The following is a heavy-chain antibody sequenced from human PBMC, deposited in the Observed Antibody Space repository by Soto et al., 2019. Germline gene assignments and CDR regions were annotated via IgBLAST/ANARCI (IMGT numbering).Heavy chain of an antibody. CDR3: ARQWLGFYDAFDI. CDR1: GFTFSSYA. J-gene: IGHJ3*02. V-gene: IGHV3-30-3*01. CDR2: ISYDGSNK. Sequence: QVQLVESGGGVVQPGRSLRLSCAASGFTFSSYAMHWVRQAPGKGLEWVAVISYDGSNKYYADSVKGRFTISRDNSKNTLYLQMNSLRAEDTAVYYCARQWLGFYDAFDIWGQGTMVTVSS. D-gene: IGHD6-19*01.